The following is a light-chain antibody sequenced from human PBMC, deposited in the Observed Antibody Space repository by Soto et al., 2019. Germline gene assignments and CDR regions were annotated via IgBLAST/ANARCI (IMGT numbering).Light chain of an antibody. CDR2: LNSDGSH. Sequence: QLVLTQSPSASASLGASVKLTCTLSSGHSSYAIAWHQQQPEKGPRYLMKLNSDGSHSKGDGIPDRFSGSSSGAERYLTIYSLQSEDEADYYYQTWGTGIHVFGGGTQLTVL. CDR1: SGHSSYA. CDR3: QTWGTGIHV. V-gene: IGLV4-69*01. J-gene: IGLJ2*01.